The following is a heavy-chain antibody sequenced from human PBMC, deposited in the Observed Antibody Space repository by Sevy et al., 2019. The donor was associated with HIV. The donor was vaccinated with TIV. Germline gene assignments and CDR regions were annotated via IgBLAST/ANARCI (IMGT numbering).Heavy chain of an antibody. CDR2: ISYDGSNK. Sequence: LRLSCAASGLTLSSCGMHWARQAPGKGLEWVAVISYDGSNKYYAESVKGRFTISRDTSKNTLYLQMNSLRAEDTAVYYCAKDFTGFYGMDVWGQGTTVTVSS. J-gene: IGHJ6*02. V-gene: IGHV3-30*18. CDR1: GLTLSSCG. CDR3: AKDFTGFYGMDV. D-gene: IGHD3-9*01.